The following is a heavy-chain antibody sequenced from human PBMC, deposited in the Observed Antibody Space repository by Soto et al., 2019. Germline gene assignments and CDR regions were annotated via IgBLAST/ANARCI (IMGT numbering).Heavy chain of an antibody. Sequence: QVQLLQSGAEVKKPGASVKVSCKASGYMFNTYGMTWVRQAPGQGLEWMGWISVYNGNIDYAQKFEGRVTMTIDTSTSTAYMELKSLTSHDTAVYYCARTYGSGDYFLPFEYWGQGTPVSVSS. CDR2: ISVYNGNI. V-gene: IGHV1-18*01. CDR1: GYMFNTYG. J-gene: IGHJ4*02. D-gene: IGHD3-10*01. CDR3: ARTYGSGDYFLPFEY.